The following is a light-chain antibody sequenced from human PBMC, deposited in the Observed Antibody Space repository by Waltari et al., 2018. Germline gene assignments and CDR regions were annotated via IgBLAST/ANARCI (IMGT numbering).Light chain of an antibody. CDR3: SSYTLDIKRM. CDR1: NSDIGRYNY. CDR2: DAN. J-gene: IGLJ3*02. Sequence: QSALTQPASMSGSPGQLITISCTGSNSDIGRYNYVSWYQQSPGKAPKVLIYDANNRTSGASDRLSGSKSDTPASRTISGLQAEDEADYYCSSYTLDIKRMFGGGTTRTVL. V-gene: IGLV2-14*03.